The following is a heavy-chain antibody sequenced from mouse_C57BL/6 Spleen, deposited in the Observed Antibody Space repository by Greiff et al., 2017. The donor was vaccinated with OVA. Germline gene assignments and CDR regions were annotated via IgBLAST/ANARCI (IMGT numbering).Heavy chain of an antibody. D-gene: IGHD2-3*01. Sequence: VKVVESGPGLVAPSQSLSITCTVSGFSLTSYGVDWVRQPPGKGLEWLGVIWGGGSTNYNSALMSRLSISKDNSKSQVFLKMNSLQTDDTAMYYCAKQSDGYYGDYAMDYWGQGTSVTVSS. J-gene: IGHJ4*01. CDR3: AKQSDGYYGDYAMDY. V-gene: IGHV2-9*01. CDR1: GFSLTSYG. CDR2: IWGGGST.